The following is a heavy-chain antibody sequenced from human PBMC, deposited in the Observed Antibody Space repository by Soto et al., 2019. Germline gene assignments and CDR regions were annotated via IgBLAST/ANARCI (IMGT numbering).Heavy chain of an antibody. V-gene: IGHV1-18*03. J-gene: IGHJ5*02. CDR3: ASGRKSSSWYNWFDP. CDR2: ISAYNGNT. CDR1: GYTFTSYG. Sequence: ASVKVSCKASGYTFTSYGISWVRQAPGQGLEWMGWISAYNGNTNYAQKLQGRVTMTTDTSTSTAYMELRSLRSDDMAVYYCASGRKSSSWYNWFDPWGQGTMVTVSS. D-gene: IGHD6-13*01.